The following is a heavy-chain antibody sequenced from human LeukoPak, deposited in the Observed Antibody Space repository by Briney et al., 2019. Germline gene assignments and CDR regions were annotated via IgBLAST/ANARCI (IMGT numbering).Heavy chain of an antibody. J-gene: IGHJ6*02. D-gene: IGHD6-13*01. CDR3: ARVMQQAYGMDV. V-gene: IGHV3-48*02. CDR1: GFTFSSYS. CDR2: ISSSSSTI. Sequence: GGALRLSCAASGFTFSSYSMNWLRQAPGKGLEWVSYISSSSSTIYYADSVKGRFTISRDNAKNSLYLQMNSLRDEDTAVYYCARVMQQAYGMDVWGQGTTVTVSS.